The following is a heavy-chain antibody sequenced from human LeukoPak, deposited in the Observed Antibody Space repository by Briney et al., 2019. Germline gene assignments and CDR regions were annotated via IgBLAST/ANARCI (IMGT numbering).Heavy chain of an antibody. CDR1: GDSISSGGSS. Sequence: SQTLSLTCAVSGDSISSGGSSWSWIRQPPGKGLEWIGSIYHRGSTYYTPSLKSRVTISVDRSKSQFSLKLSYVTAADTAMYYCARSYQSGPFYFDYWGQGRLVTVSS. CDR2: IYHRGST. CDR3: ARSYQSGPFYFDY. V-gene: IGHV4-30-2*01. D-gene: IGHD3-3*01. J-gene: IGHJ4*02.